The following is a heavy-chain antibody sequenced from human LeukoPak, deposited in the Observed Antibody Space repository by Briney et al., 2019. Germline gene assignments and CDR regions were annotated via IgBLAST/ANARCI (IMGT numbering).Heavy chain of an antibody. CDR1: GGSISSGSYY. CDR2: IYTSGST. J-gene: IGHJ6*03. Sequence: SQTLSLTSTVSGGSISSGSYYWSWIRQPAGKGLEWIGRIYTSGSTNYNPSLKSRVTMSVDTSKNQFSLKLSSVTAADTAVYYCARGAETYYDFWSGYRPHYHMDVRGKGTTVTVSS. CDR3: ARGAETYYDFWSGYRPHYHMDV. V-gene: IGHV4-61*02. D-gene: IGHD3-3*01.